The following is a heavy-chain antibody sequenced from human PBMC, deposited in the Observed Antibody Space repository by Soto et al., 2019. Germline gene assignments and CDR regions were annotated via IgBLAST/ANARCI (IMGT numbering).Heavy chain of an antibody. CDR1: GGSITNYY. CDR2: IHYSGNT. Sequence: QVQLQESGPGLVKPSETLSLTCTVSGGSITNYYWSWIRQFPGKELEWIGYIHYSGNTNYSPSLRGRITLSVDTSNNQCSLKLSSVTAADTAVYYCARHSNLYRTVDYWGPGTLVTVSS. D-gene: IGHD4-17*01. V-gene: IGHV4-59*08. J-gene: IGHJ4*02. CDR3: ARHSNLYRTVDY.